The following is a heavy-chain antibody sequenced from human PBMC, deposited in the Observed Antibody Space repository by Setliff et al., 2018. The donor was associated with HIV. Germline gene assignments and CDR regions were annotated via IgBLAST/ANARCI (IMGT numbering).Heavy chain of an antibody. Sequence: KPSETLSLTCTVSGDSISSGSYYWSWIRQHPGKGLEWIGYIHYSGSTHYNPSLDSRLTISVDTSQNRFSLKLSSVTAADTAVYFCARAHHDFWSGYCPFDYRGQGTLVTVSS. D-gene: IGHD3-3*01. CDR3: ARAHHDFWSGYCPFDY. V-gene: IGHV4-31*03. CDR2: IHYSGST. CDR1: GDSISSGSYY. J-gene: IGHJ4*02.